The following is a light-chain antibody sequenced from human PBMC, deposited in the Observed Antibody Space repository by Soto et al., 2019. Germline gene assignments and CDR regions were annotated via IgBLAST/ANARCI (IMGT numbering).Light chain of an antibody. V-gene: IGKV3-20*01. CDR3: QQYVTSPPMYT. J-gene: IGKJ2*01. Sequence: ENVLKQSPGTLSLSPGERATLSCRASQSVSSSYLAWYQQKPGQAPRLLIYDTSSRATGIPDRFSGSGSGTDFTLTISRLEPEDFAVYYCQQYVTSPPMYTFGQGTKLEIK. CDR1: QSVSSSY. CDR2: DTS.